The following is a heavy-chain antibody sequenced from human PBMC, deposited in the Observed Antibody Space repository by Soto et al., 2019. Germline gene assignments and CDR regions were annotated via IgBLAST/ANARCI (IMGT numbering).Heavy chain of an antibody. V-gene: IGHV4-59*01. J-gene: IGHJ6*03. CDR3: ARAGHSSSWDYYYMDV. CDR2: IYYSGST. D-gene: IGHD6-13*01. CDR1: GRSISSYY. Sequence: SETLSLTCTDFGRSISSYYWSWMFQPPGKGLEWIGYIYYSGSTNYNPSLKSRVTISVDTSKNQFSLKLSSVTAADTAVYYCARAGHSSSWDYYYMDVWGKGTTVT.